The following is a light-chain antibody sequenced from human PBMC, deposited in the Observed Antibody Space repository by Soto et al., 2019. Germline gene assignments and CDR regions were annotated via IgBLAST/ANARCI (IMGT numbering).Light chain of an antibody. J-gene: IGKJ5*01. CDR2: GAS. V-gene: IGKV3-15*01. Sequence: EIVMTQYTASLSLSPGERATLSCRASQSVRSNLAWYQQKPGQAPRLLIYGASTRATGIPARFSGSVSGTEFTLTISSLQSEDFAVYDGQQYTNWPPITFGQGTRLEIK. CDR3: QQYTNWPPIT. CDR1: QSVRSN.